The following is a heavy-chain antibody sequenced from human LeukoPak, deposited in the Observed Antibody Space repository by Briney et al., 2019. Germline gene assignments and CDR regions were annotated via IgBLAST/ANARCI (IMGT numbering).Heavy chain of an antibody. CDR2: ISAYNGNT. V-gene: IGHV1-18*01. CDR3: ARGRGWLRDPLNWFDP. CDR1: GYTCTSYG. J-gene: IGHJ5*02. D-gene: IGHD5-24*01. Sequence: GASVKVSCKASGYTCTSYGISWVRQAPGQGLEWMGGISAYNGNTNYAQKLQGSVTMPTDTSTSTAYMELRSLRSDATAVYYCARGRGWLRDPLNWFDPWGQGTLVTVSS.